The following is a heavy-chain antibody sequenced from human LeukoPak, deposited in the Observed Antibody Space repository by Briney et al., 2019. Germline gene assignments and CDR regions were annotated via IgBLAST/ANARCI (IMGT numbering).Heavy chain of an antibody. D-gene: IGHD5-18*01. Sequence: GASVKLSCKASGGTFSSYAISWVRQDPGQGLEWMGRIIPILGIANYAQKFQGRVTITADKSTSTAYMELSSLRSEDTAVYYCARGDVDTAMVSMIDYWGQGTLVTVSS. CDR1: GGTFSSYA. J-gene: IGHJ4*02. CDR3: ARGDVDTAMVSMIDY. V-gene: IGHV1-69*04. CDR2: IIPILGIA.